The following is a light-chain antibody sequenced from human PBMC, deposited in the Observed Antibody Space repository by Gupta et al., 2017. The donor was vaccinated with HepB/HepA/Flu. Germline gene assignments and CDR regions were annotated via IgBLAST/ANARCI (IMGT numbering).Light chain of an antibody. CDR1: SLRRYY. J-gene: IGLJ2*01. V-gene: IGLV3-19*01. CDR2: DRN. CDR3: NSRDGIGNHLV. Sequence: SSELTKDPAVSVALGQTARITCQGDSLRRYYASWYQQTPGQAPVLVIYDRNNRSSGIPDRFSGYSSGYTASLIITGAQAEDEADYYCNSRDGIGNHLVFGGGTKLTVL.